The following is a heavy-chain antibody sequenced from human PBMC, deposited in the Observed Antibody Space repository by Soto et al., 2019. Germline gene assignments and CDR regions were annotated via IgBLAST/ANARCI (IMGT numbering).Heavy chain of an antibody. Sequence: QVQLVQSGAEVKKPGSSVKVSCKASGGTFSSYAISWVRQAPGQGLEWMGGIIPIFGTANYAQKFQGRVTITADESTRAACRGGGSLGSEDTAVYYCGGRGGLLWFGELFFDYWGQGTLVTVSS. J-gene: IGHJ4*02. D-gene: IGHD3-10*01. CDR3: GGRGGLLWFGELFFDY. V-gene: IGHV1-69*01. CDR1: GGTFSSYA. CDR2: IIPIFGTA.